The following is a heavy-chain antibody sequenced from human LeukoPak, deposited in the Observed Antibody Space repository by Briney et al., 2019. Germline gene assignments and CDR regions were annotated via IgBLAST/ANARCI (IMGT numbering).Heavy chain of an antibody. J-gene: IGHJ5*02. CDR2: INPSGGST. Sequence: GASVKVSSKASGYTFTSYYMHWVRQAPGQGLEWMGIINPSGGSTSYAQKFQGRVTMTRDTSTSTVYLELSSLRSEDTAVYYCARGSLGVGATSWFDPWGQGTLVTVSS. V-gene: IGHV1-46*01. D-gene: IGHD1-26*01. CDR1: GYTFTSYY. CDR3: ARGSLGVGATSWFDP.